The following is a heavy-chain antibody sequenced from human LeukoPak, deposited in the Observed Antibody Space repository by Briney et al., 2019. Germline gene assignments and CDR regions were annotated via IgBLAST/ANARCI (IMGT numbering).Heavy chain of an antibody. Sequence: GGSLRLSCAAPGFTFSGYSMNWVRQAPGKGLGWVSYISSGSSTIYYADSVWGRFTISRDNAKSSLYLQMNSLRAEDTAVYYCARGRADYYFDYWSQGTLVTVSS. J-gene: IGHJ4*02. CDR1: GFTFSGYS. D-gene: IGHD2-21*02. V-gene: IGHV3-48*01. CDR2: ISSGSSTI. CDR3: ARGRADYYFDY.